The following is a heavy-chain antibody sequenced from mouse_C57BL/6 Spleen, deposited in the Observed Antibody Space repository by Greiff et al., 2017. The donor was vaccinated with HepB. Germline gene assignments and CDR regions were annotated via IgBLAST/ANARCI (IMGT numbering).Heavy chain of an antibody. CDR3: ARSATMVTTSVFAY. J-gene: IGHJ3*01. D-gene: IGHD2-2*01. CDR1: GYTFTSYW. CDR2: IDPSDSYT. V-gene: IGHV1-59*01. Sequence: QVQLQQPGAELVRPGTSVKLSCKASGYTFTSYWMHWVKQRPGQGLEWIGVIDPSDSYTNYNQKFKGKATLTVDTSSSTAYMQLSSLTAEDSEVYYCARSATMVTTSVFAYWGQGTLVTVSA.